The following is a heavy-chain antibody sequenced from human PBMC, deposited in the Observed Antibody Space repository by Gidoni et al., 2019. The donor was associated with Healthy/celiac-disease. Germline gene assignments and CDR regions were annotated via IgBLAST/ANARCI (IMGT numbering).Heavy chain of an antibody. CDR3: ARVGYSSGWTPGYYYYYMDV. J-gene: IGHJ6*03. CDR1: GGSISSGGYY. V-gene: IGHV4-31*03. Sequence: QVQLQESGPGLVKPSQTLSLTCPVSGGSISSGGYYWSWIRQHPGKGLEWTGYIYYSVSTYYNPSLKSRVTISVDTSKNQFSLKLSSVTAADTAVYYCARVGYSSGWTPGYYYYYMDVWGKGTTVTVSS. D-gene: IGHD6-19*01. CDR2: IYYSVST.